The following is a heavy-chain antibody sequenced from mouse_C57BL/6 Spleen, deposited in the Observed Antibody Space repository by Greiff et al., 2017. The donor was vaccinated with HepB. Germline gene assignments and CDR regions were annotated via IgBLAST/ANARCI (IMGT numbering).Heavy chain of an antibody. CDR1: GFTFSDYG. Sequence: DVQLVESGGGLVKPGGSLKLSCAASGFTFSDYGMHWVRQAPEKGLEWVAYISSGSSTIYYADTVKGRFTISRDNAKNTLFLQMTSLRSEDTAMYYCARGVLREDYAMDYWGQGTSVTVSS. CDR2: ISSGSSTI. CDR3: ARGVLREDYAMDY. D-gene: IGHD2-14*01. V-gene: IGHV5-17*01. J-gene: IGHJ4*01.